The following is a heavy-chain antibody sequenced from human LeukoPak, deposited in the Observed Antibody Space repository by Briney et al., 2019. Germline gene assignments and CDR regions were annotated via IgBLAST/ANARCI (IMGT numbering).Heavy chain of an antibody. Sequence: SETLSLTCTVSGGSISSYYWSWIRQPLGKGLEWIGYVYYSGSTNYNPSLKSRVTISVDTSKNQFSLKLSSVTAADTAVYYCARVGGYYDSSGYPDYWGQGTLVTVSS. CDR2: VYYSGST. D-gene: IGHD3-22*01. J-gene: IGHJ4*02. CDR3: ARVGGYYDSSGYPDY. V-gene: IGHV4-59*01. CDR1: GGSISSYY.